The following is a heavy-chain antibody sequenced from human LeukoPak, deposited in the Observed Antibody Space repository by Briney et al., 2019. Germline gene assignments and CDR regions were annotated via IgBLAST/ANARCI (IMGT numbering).Heavy chain of an antibody. CDR2: ISDDGERK. Sequence: PGWSLRPSCVASGFTFSNYYMHWVRQAPGKGLEWVAIISDDGERKFYADSVRGRITISRDKSKNTLFLQMNSLRADDTAVYFCAKDLSGHWCIDYWGQGTLVTVSS. D-gene: IGHD4/OR15-4a*01. V-gene: IGHV3-30*18. CDR3: AKDLSGHWCIDY. J-gene: IGHJ4*02. CDR1: GFTFSNYY.